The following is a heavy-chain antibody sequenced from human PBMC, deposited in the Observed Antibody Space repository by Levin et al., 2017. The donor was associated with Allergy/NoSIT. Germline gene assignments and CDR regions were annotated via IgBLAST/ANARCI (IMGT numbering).Heavy chain of an antibody. CDR1: GFTFSDYW. J-gene: IGHJ4*02. V-gene: IGHV3-7*02. D-gene: IGHD2-8*02. CDR2: IRQDGSEI. Sequence: GGSLRLSCAASGFTFSDYWMNWVRQAPGKGLEWVANIRQDGSEINYADSVKGRFTISRDNAKNSLYLQMNSLRAEDTAVYYCVVVYDYWGQGTLVTVSS. CDR3: VVVYDY.